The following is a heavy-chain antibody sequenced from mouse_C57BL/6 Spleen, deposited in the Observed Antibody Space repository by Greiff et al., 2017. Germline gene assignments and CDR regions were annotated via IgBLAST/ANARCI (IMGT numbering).Heavy chain of an antibody. CDR2: ISSGSSTI. Sequence: EVQGVESGGGLVKPGGSLKLSCAASGFTFSDYGMHWVRQAPEKGLEWVAYISSGSSTIYYADTVKGRFTISRDNAKNTLFLQMTSLRSEDTAMYYCARNYYGSSFRGMDYWGQGTSVTVSS. J-gene: IGHJ4*01. CDR3: ARNYYGSSFRGMDY. V-gene: IGHV5-17*01. D-gene: IGHD1-1*01. CDR1: GFTFSDYG.